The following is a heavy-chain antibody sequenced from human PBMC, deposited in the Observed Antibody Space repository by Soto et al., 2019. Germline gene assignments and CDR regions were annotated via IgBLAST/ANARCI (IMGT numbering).Heavy chain of an antibody. V-gene: IGHV5-51*01. Sequence: EVQLVQSGAEVKKPGESLKISCKASGYTFSGYWIGWVRQMPGKGLEWMGIIFPGNADTRYSPSFQGQVTISADKSISTAYLQLSTLKASDTAMYYCARQAAGVPTITLLYFDPWGQGTLVTVSS. CDR3: ARQAAGVPTITLLYFDP. CDR2: IFPGNADT. CDR1: GYTFSGYW. D-gene: IGHD2-2*01. J-gene: IGHJ4*02.